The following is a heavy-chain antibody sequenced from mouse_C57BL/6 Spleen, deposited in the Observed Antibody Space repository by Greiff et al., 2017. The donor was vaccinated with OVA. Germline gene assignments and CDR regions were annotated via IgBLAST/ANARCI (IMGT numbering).Heavy chain of an antibody. J-gene: IGHJ2*01. CDR2: IYPGSGST. V-gene: IGHV1-55*01. Sequence: QVQLQQPGAELVKPGASVKMSCKASGHTFTSSWKTWVKQRPGQGLEWIGDIYPGSGSTNYNEKFKSKATLTVDTSSSTAYMQLSSLTSEDSAVYYCARGGDYYFDYWGQGTTLTVSS. CDR3: ARGGDYYFDY. CDR1: GHTFTSSW. D-gene: IGHD2-13*01.